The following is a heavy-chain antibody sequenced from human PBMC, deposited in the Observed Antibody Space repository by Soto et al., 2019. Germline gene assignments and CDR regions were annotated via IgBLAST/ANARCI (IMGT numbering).Heavy chain of an antibody. D-gene: IGHD5-18*01. CDR2: IYPGDSDT. CDR3: ARWASSNDRIQLWLNPFDY. V-gene: IGHV5-51*01. J-gene: IGHJ4*02. CDR1: GYSFTSYW. Sequence: EVQLVQSGAEVKKPGESLKISCKGSGYSFTSYWIGWVRQMPGKGLEWMGIIYPGDSDTRYSPSFQGQVTISADKSISTAYLQWSSLKASDTAMYYCARWASSNDRIQLWLNPFDYWGQGTLVTVSS.